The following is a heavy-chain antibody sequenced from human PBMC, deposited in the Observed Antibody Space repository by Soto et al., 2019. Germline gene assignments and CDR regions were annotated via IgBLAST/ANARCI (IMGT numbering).Heavy chain of an antibody. Sequence: QVQLQESGPGLVKPSETLSLTCTVSVDSIRNFYWSWIRQPAGKGLEWIGRIYSSGSTDYNASLKSRVSRSVVRSNNQFFLRLTSVTAEDTAVYYCVRDCSGGGCYSEYGMDVWGQGTTVTVPS. D-gene: IGHD2-15*01. J-gene: IGHJ6*02. CDR1: VDSIRNFY. CDR2: IYSSGST. V-gene: IGHV4-4*07. CDR3: VRDCSGGGCYSEYGMDV.